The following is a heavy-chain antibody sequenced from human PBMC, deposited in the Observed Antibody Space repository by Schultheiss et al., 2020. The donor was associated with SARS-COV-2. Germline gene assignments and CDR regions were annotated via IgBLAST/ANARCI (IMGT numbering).Heavy chain of an antibody. J-gene: IGHJ6*02. D-gene: IGHD4-11*01. Sequence: ASVKVSCKASGYTFTDYYMHWLRQAPGQGLEWMGWINPNSGGTNYVQKFQGRVTMTRDTSISTAYMELSSLRSEDTAVYYCAAETTVTTYGMDVWGQGTTVTVSS. CDR2: INPNSGGT. V-gene: IGHV1-2*02. CDR3: AAETTVTTYGMDV. CDR1: GYTFTDYY.